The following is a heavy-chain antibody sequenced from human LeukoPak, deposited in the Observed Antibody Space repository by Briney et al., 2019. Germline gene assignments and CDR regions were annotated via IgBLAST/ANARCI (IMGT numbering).Heavy chain of an antibody. J-gene: IGHJ3*02. Sequence: GGSLRLSCAASGFTFDDYAMHWVRQAPGKGLEWVSLISWDGGSTYYADSVKGRFTISRANSKNSLYLQMNSLRAEDTALYYCAGGVRGVFDIWGQGTMVTVSS. D-gene: IGHD3-10*01. CDR2: ISWDGGST. CDR1: GFTFDDYA. CDR3: AGGVRGVFDI. V-gene: IGHV3-43D*03.